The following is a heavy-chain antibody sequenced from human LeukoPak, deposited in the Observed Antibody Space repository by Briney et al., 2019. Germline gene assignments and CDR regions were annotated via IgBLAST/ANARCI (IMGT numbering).Heavy chain of an antibody. CDR1: GFTFSSYA. D-gene: IGHD3-16*01. CDR2: ISYDGSNK. J-gene: IGHJ4*02. V-gene: IGHV3-30*04. Sequence: PGGSLRLSCAASGFTFSSYAMHWVRQAPGKGLEWVAVISYDGSNKYYADSVKGRFTISRDNSKNTLYLRMNSLRAEDTAVYYCARDLERRGEHIDYWGQGTLVTVSS. CDR3: ARDLERRGEHIDY.